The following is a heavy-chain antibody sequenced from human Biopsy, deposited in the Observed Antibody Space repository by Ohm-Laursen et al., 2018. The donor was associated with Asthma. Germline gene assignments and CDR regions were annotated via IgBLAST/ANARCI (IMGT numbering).Heavy chain of an antibody. CDR3: ASDFPKDYVRYNFQF. J-gene: IGHJ4*02. Sequence: ASVYVSCKISGYSLTDLSMHWVRQAPGQGLEWMGGHDHEEGGTVNARRFQGRVTMTEDTSTDTAYMELSSLSSADTAVYYCASDFPKDYVRYNFQFWGQGTLVTVSS. CDR2: HDHEEGGT. V-gene: IGHV1-24*01. D-gene: IGHD4-17*01. CDR1: GYSLTDLS.